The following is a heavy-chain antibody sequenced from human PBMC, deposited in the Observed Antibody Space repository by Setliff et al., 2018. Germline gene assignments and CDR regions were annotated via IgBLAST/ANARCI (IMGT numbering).Heavy chain of an antibody. CDR3: ARAGSAPAGRKGILEY. Sequence: SVKVSCKASGGTFSSYTITWVRQAPGQGLEWMGGIIPIFDTRNYAQKFQGRVNITADESTSTAYMELSSLRSEDTAMYYCARAGSAPAGRKGILEYWGQGSLVTVSS. CDR1: GGTFSSYT. J-gene: IGHJ4*02. V-gene: IGHV1-69*13. CDR2: IIPIFDTR. D-gene: IGHD6-13*01.